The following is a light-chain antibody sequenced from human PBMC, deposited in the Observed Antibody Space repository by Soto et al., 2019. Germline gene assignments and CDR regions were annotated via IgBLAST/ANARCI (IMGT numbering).Light chain of an antibody. J-gene: IGKJ2*01. CDR1: QSISSH. V-gene: IGKV1-39*01. CDR2: AAS. Sequence: DLQMAQSPSSLSASIGDRVTITCRASQSISSHLNWYQQKPRKAPKLLIYAASILQSGVPSRFSGSASGTDFTLTISSLQPEDFAIYYCQQSYNSPYTFGQGTKLEIK. CDR3: QQSYNSPYT.